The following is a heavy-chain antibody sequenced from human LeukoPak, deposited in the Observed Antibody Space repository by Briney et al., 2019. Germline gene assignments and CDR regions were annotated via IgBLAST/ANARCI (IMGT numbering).Heavy chain of an antibody. Sequence: GGSLRLSCGASGFTFDNFTLSWVRQPPGKGLEWVSTISGSGGSTYYADSVKGRFTISRDNSKNTLYLQMNSLRAEDTAVYYCAKNSRVVVVTPNDYWGQGTLVTVSS. J-gene: IGHJ4*02. CDR1: GFTFDNFT. V-gene: IGHV3-23*01. CDR3: AKNSRVVVVTPNDY. CDR2: ISGSGGST. D-gene: IGHD2-2*01.